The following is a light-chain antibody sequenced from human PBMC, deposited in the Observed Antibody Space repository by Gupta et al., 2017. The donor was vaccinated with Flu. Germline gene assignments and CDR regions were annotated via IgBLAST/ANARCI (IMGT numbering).Light chain of an antibody. CDR2: SAT. V-gene: IGKV1-39*01. J-gene: IGKJ4*01. Sequence: EIEMTQSPSFLSASVGDRVTISCRASQTIGTFLSWYQHKPGKAPKLLIYSATSLATGVSARFSGSGSGTDFTLTISGRRPEDFATYYCQQSQSAFPLTFGGGTKIEIK. CDR1: QTIGTF. CDR3: QQSQSAFPLT.